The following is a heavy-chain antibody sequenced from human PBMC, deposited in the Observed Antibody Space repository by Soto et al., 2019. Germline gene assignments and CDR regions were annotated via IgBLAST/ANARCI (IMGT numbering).Heavy chain of an antibody. CDR3: ARQKGSSTRYYYYGMDV. D-gene: IGHD6-6*01. CDR2: IIPIFGTA. CDR1: GGTFSSYA. V-gene: IGHV1-69*13. J-gene: IGHJ6*02. Sequence: SVKVSCKASGGTFSSYAISWVRQAPGQGLEWMGGIIPIFGTANYAQKFQGRVTITADESTSTAYMELSSLRSEDTAVYYCARQKGSSTRYYYYGMDVWGQGTTVTVSS.